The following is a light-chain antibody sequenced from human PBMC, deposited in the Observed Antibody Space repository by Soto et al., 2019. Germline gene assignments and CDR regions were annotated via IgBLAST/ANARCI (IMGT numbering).Light chain of an antibody. V-gene: IGLV1-40*01. CDR1: SSNIGAGYD. CDR2: GNS. CDR3: QSYDSSLSGWV. J-gene: IGLJ3*02. Sequence: QSVLTQPPSVSGAPVQRVTISCTGSSSNIGAGYDVHWYQQLPGTAPKLLIYGNSNRSSGVPDRFSGSKSGTSASLAITGLQAEDEADYYCQSYDSSLSGWVFGGGTKLTVL.